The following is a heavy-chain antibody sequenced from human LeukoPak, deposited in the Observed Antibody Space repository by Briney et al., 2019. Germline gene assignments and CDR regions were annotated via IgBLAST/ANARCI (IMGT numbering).Heavy chain of an antibody. J-gene: IGHJ4*02. D-gene: IGHD2-21*02. Sequence: GGSLRLSCAASGFTVSSNYMSWVRQAPGKGLEWVSVIYSGGSTYCADSVKGRFTISRDNSKNTLYLQMNSLRAEDTAVYYCASSHCGGDCYSGNFDYWGQGTLVTVSS. CDR3: ASSHCGGDCYSGNFDY. CDR1: GFTVSSNY. CDR2: IYSGGST. V-gene: IGHV3-53*01.